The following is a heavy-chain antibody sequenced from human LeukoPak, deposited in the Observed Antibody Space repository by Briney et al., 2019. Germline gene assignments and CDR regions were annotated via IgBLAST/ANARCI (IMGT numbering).Heavy chain of an antibody. J-gene: IGHJ4*02. V-gene: IGHV3-23*01. D-gene: IGHD3/OR15-3a*01. CDR2: IGGSGATT. CDR1: RFTYVSYA. Sequence: GGSLRLSCEASRFTYVSYAMTWVRQAPGKRLEWVSSIGGSGATTYYADSVKGRFTVSADNSKNTLYLQMNSLRAEDTAVYYCAFIPVGGLVISNSDYWGQGTRVTVSS. CDR3: AFIPVGGLVISNSDY.